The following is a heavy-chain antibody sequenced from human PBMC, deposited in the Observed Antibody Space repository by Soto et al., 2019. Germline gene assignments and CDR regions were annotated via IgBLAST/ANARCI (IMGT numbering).Heavy chain of an antibody. D-gene: IGHD6-19*01. J-gene: IGHJ4*02. V-gene: IGHV3-30*18. CDR2: LSYDGDKE. CDR3: GKDLIGEQWLGVMHY. Sequence: QVQLAESGGNVVQPGRSLRLSCAASGFSFSDYGMHWVRQAPGKGLESVALLSYDGDKEYYADSVKGRFTISRDNSKNTVFLQMNSLRPEDTAVYYCGKDLIGEQWLGVMHYWGQGTLVTVSS. CDR1: GFSFSDYG.